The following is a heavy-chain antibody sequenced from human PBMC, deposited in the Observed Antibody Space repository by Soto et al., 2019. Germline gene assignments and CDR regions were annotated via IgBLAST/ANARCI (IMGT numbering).Heavy chain of an antibody. CDR3: ARAPYYYDSSGYYYFFDY. J-gene: IGHJ4*02. CDR2: IIPILGIA. CDR1: GGTFSSYT. Sequence: SVKVSCKASGGTFSSYTISWVRQAPGQGLEWMGRIIPILGIANYAQKFQGRVTITADKSTSTAYMELSSLRSEDTAVYYCARAPYYYDSSGYYYFFDYWGQGTLVTVSS. D-gene: IGHD3-22*01. V-gene: IGHV1-69*02.